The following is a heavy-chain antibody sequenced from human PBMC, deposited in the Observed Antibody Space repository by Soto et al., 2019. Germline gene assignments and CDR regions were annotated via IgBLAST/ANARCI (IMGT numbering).Heavy chain of an antibody. Sequence: GASVKVSCKASGYTFTSYDINWVRQATGQGLEWMGWMNPNSGNTGYAQKFQGRVTMTRNTSISTAYMELSSLRSEDTAVYYCARLCADFDWLLGYYYYYYMDVWGKGTTVTVSS. CDR3: ARLCADFDWLLGYYYYYYMDV. J-gene: IGHJ6*03. CDR1: GYTFTSYD. V-gene: IGHV1-8*01. D-gene: IGHD3-9*01. CDR2: MNPNSGNT.